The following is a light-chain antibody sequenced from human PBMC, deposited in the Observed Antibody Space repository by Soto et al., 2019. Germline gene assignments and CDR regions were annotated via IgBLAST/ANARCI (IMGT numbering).Light chain of an antibody. J-gene: IGKJ1*01. Sequence: EIVLTQSPATRSLSPVEIAALSLMASQRISGYLAWYQQKPGQAPRLLIYGASTRATDIPARFSGSGSGTEFTLTISSLQSQDFAEYHCQQYNNWPQTFGQGTKVDIK. CDR2: GAS. CDR3: QQYNNWPQT. V-gene: IGKV3-15*01. CDR1: QRISGY.